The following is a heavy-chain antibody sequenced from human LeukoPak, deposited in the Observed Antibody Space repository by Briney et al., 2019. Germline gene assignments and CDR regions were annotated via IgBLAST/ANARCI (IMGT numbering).Heavy chain of an antibody. J-gene: IGHJ5*02. CDR1: GGSISSYY. D-gene: IGHD2-2*03. CDR3: ARDYGYCSSTSCSAEWFDP. CDR2: IYTSGST. Sequence: SETLSLTCTVSGGSISSYYWSWIRQPAGKGLEWIGRIYTSGSTNYNPSLKSRVTMSVDTSKYQFSLKLSSVTAADTAVYYCARDYGYCSSTSCSAEWFDPWGQGTLVTVSS. V-gene: IGHV4-4*07.